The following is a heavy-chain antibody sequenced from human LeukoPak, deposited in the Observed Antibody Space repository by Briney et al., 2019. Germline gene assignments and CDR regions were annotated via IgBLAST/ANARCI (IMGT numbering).Heavy chain of an antibody. J-gene: IGHJ6*03. D-gene: IGHD1-26*01. CDR2: IYYSGST. CDR1: GASFSVYY. CDR3: ARVVTYYYYMDV. Sequence: PSQTLSLTCAVSGASFSVYYWSWIRQPPGKGLEWIGYIYYSGSTNYNPSLKSRVTISVDTSKNQFSLKLSSVTAADTAVYYCARVVTYYYYMDVWGKGTTVTVSS. V-gene: IGHV4-59*01.